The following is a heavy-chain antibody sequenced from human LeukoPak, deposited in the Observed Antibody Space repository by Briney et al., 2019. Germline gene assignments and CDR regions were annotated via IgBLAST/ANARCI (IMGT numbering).Heavy chain of an antibody. V-gene: IGHV3-30*18. CDR3: AKDLYCSSTSCVNWFDP. CDR1: GFTFSSYG. Sequence: GGSLRLSCEASGFTFSSYGIHWVRQAPDKGLEWVAVVSYDGSDKYYADSVKGRFTISRDNSKNTLYLQMNSLRAEDTAVYYCAKDLYCSSTSCVNWFDPWGQGTLVTVSS. CDR2: VSYDGSDK. J-gene: IGHJ5*02. D-gene: IGHD2-2*01.